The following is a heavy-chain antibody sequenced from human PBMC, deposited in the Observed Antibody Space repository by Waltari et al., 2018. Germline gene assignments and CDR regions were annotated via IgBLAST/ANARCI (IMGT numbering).Heavy chain of an antibody. CDR3: AREDSSGYSCDC. Sequence: EVQLVESGGGLVQPGGSLSLSCAASGFTFSSYSMNWVRQAPGKGLEWVSYISSSSSTIYYADSVKGRFTISRDNANNSLYLQRNSLRAEDTAVYYCAREDSSGYSCDCWGQGTLVTVSS. CDR2: ISSSSSTI. V-gene: IGHV3-48*04. D-gene: IGHD6-19*01. J-gene: IGHJ4*02. CDR1: GFTFSSYS.